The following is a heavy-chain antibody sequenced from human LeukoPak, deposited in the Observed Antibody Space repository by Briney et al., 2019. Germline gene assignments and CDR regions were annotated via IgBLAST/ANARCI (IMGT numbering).Heavy chain of an antibody. D-gene: IGHD3-22*01. J-gene: IGHJ4*02. CDR1: GGSINTPNYY. CDR3: ARIPILSPYYYDSSGYPISPFDY. CDR2: IFYSGGT. Sequence: SETLSLTCTVSGGSINTPNYYWGWIRQTPGKGLEWIGNIFYSGGTYYSPSLTSRVTISLDTSRNQFSLKLNSVTAADTAVYYCARIPILSPYYYDSSGYPISPFDYWGQGTLVTVSS. V-gene: IGHV4-39*07.